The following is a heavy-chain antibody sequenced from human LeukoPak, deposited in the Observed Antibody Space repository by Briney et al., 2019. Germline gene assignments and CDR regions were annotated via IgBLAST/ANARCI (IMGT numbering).Heavy chain of an antibody. D-gene: IGHD3-22*01. CDR1: GFTFSNFA. J-gene: IGHJ4*02. Sequence: PGGSLRLSCAASGFTFSNFAMNWVRQAPGKGLEWVSAISGSGGSTYYADSVKGRFTISRDNSKNTLYLQMNSLRAEDTAVYYCARRCYDSSGFDYWGQGTLVTVSS. V-gene: IGHV3-23*01. CDR2: ISGSGGST. CDR3: ARRCYDSSGFDY.